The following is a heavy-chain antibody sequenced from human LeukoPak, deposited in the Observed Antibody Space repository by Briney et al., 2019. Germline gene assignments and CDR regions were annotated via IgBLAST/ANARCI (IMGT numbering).Heavy chain of an antibody. CDR3: ARVPRMAYYFDY. D-gene: IGHD2-8*01. CDR1: GYTFTSYD. Sequence: GASVKVSCKASGYTFTSYDINWVRQATGQGLEWMGWINPNSGGTNYAQKFQGRVTMTRDTSISTAYMELSRLRSDDTAVYYCARVPRMAYYFDYWGQGTLVTVSS. CDR2: INPNSGGT. J-gene: IGHJ4*02. V-gene: IGHV1-2*02.